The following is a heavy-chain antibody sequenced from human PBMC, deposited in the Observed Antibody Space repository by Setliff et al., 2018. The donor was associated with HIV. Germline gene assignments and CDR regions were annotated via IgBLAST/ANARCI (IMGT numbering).Heavy chain of an antibody. CDR1: GYSFTDYY. Sequence: GASVKVSCKASGYSFTDYYIHWVRQAPGQGLEWMGWINPKSDGTNYAQKFQGWITMTRDTSISTAYMELSRLRSDDTAVYYCAGGMDYYDSSGYIFFPRLPDYWGQGTLVTVS. CDR2: INPKSDGT. D-gene: IGHD3-22*01. J-gene: IGHJ4*02. CDR3: AGGMDYYDSSGYIFFPRLPDY. V-gene: IGHV1-2*04.